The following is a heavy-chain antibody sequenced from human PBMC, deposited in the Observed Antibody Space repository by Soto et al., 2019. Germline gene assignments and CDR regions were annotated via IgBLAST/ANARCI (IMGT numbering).Heavy chain of an antibody. J-gene: IGHJ4*02. D-gene: IGHD3-3*01. CDR2: IKTKTDGGTT. Sequence: GGSLRLSCAASVFTFTSAWMNWVRQAPGKGLEWVGRIKTKTDGGTTDYAAPVKGRFTISRDDSKNTLYLQMNSLKTEDSAVYYCTARFCDYWGQGTLVTSPQ. CDR3: TARFCDY. CDR1: VFTFTSAW. V-gene: IGHV3-15*07.